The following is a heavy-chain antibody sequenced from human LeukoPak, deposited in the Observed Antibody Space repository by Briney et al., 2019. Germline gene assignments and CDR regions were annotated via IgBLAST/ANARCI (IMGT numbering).Heavy chain of an antibody. V-gene: IGHV4-61*02. Sequence: SETLSLTCTVSGGSVSTGSYYWTWIRQPAGKGLEWIGRIYTSGSTNYNPSLKSRVTISLDTAKNQFSLKLSSLTAADTAVYYCARDRKYYYHMDVWGKGTTVTVSS. J-gene: IGHJ6*03. CDR2: IYTSGST. D-gene: IGHD1-14*01. CDR1: GGSVSTGSYY. CDR3: ARDRKYYYHMDV.